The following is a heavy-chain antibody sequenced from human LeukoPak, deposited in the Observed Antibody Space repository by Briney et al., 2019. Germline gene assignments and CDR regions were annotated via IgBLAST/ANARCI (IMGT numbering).Heavy chain of an antibody. CDR2: INPSGGST. CDR3: ARVDATMVVDY. V-gene: IGHV1-46*01. CDR1: GYTFTSYY. D-gene: IGHD4-23*01. J-gene: IGHJ4*02. Sequence: ASVKVSCKASGYTFTSYYMHWVRQAPGQGLEWMGIINPSGGSTSYAQKFQGRVNMTRDPSTSTVYMELSSLRSEDTAVYYCARVDATMVVDYWGQGTLVTVSS.